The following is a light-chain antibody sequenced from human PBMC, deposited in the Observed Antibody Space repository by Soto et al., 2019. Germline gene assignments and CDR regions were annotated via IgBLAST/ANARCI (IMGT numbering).Light chain of an antibody. CDR2: EVS. CDR3: SSYTSSSTRV. Sequence: QSALTQPPSASGSPGQSVTISCTGTSSDVGSYRFVYWYQQHPGKAPKLLIYEVSNRPSGVSNRFSGSKSGNTASLTISGLQAEDEADYYCSSYTSSSTRVFGTGTKLTVL. V-gene: IGLV2-14*01. CDR1: SSDVGSYRF. J-gene: IGLJ1*01.